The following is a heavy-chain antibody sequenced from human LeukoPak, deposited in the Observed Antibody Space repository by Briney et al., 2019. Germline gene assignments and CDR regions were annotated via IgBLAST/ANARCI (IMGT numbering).Heavy chain of an antibody. CDR3: ARGGIVVPAATRLNWFDP. D-gene: IGHD2-2*01. Sequence: GGSLRLSCAASGFTFSDHYMDWVRQAPGKGLEWVGRTRNKANSYTTEYAASVKGRFTISRDDSKNSLYLQMNSLKTEDTAVYYCARGGIVVPAATRLNWFDPWGQGTLVTVSS. CDR1: GFTFSDHY. V-gene: IGHV3-72*01. J-gene: IGHJ5*02. CDR2: TRNKANSYTT.